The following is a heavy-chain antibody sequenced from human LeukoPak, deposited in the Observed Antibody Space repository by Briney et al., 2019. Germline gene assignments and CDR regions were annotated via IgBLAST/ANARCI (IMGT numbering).Heavy chain of an antibody. D-gene: IGHD3/OR15-3a*01. Sequence: GGSLRLSCAASGFTYSSYAMHWVRQAPGKGLEWVAVISYDGSNEYYADSVKGRFTISRDNSKNTLYLQMNSLRAEDTAVYYCASEHDFDYWGQGTLVTVSS. CDR3: ASEHDFDY. V-gene: IGHV3-30-3*01. CDR2: ISYDGSNE. J-gene: IGHJ4*02. CDR1: GFTYSSYA.